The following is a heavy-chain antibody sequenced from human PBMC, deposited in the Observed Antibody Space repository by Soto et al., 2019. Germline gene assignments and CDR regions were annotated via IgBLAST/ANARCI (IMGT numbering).Heavy chain of an antibody. D-gene: IGHD3-22*01. CDR3: ASGIYSSGYYLYFDY. Sequence: SETLSLTCIVSGGSFTTYYWSWIRQPPGKGLEWIGYISYTGSTNYNPSLKSRVTISRDTSNNQFSLRLNSVTAADTAMYYCASGIYSSGYYLYFDYWGQGALVTVSS. CDR2: ISYTGST. CDR1: GGSFTTYY. J-gene: IGHJ4*02. V-gene: IGHV4-59*08.